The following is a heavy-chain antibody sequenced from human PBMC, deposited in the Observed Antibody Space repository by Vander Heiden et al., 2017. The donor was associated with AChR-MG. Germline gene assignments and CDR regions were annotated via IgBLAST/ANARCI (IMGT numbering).Heavy chain of an antibody. J-gene: IGHJ4*01. Sequence: QLQLPESGPGLVKPSATLSLTCTVPGGSISSSSYYWGWIRQPPGKGLEWIGSIYYSGSTYYNPSLKSRVTISVDTSKNQFSLKLSSVTAADTAVYYCARRNMAARRGSFDYWGHGTLVTVSS. CDR3: ARRNMAARRGSFDY. CDR2: IYYSGST. V-gene: IGHV4-39*01. D-gene: IGHD6-6*01. CDR1: GGSISSSSYY.